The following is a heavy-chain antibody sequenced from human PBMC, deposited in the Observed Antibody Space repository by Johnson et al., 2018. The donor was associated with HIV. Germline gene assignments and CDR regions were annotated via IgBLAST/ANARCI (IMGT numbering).Heavy chain of an antibody. V-gene: IGHV3-23*04. D-gene: IGHD5-24*01. CDR1: GFTFSSYA. CDR2: ISGSGGST. Sequence: VQLVESGGGLVQPGGSLRLSCAASGFTFSSYAMSWVRQAPGTGLEWVSAISGSGGSTYYADSVKGRFTISRDNSKNTLSLQMNSLRAEDTAVDYCAKRPGVDGYSADAFDIWGQGTMVTVSS. J-gene: IGHJ3*02. CDR3: AKRPGVDGYSADAFDI.